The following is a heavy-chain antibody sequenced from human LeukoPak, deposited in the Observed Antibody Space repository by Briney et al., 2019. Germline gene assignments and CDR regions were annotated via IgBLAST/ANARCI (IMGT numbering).Heavy chain of an antibody. CDR1: GYTFSDYY. Sequence: GASVKVSCKASGYTFSDYYMHWWRQAPGQRLEWLGWINPKSGDTNFAQNSQGRVTMTRDTSISTAYMELSSLTSDDRAVYYCARGPNTGAFDAWGQGTLVTVSS. D-gene: IGHD7-27*01. CDR3: ARGPNTGAFDA. V-gene: IGHV1-2*02. J-gene: IGHJ4*02. CDR2: INPKSGDT.